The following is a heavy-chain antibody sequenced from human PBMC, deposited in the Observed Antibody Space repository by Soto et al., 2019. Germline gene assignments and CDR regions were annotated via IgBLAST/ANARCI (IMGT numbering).Heavy chain of an antibody. V-gene: IGHV6-1*01. CDR1: GDSVSSNSAA. CDR3: ARVRYCSRTSCRYYYYYVMCV. J-gene: IGHJ6*02. CDR2: TYYGYKWYN. D-gene: IGHD2-2*01. Sequence: SQTLSLTCSISGDSVSSNSAAWNWLRHSPSRRLDLLGRTYYGYKWYNDYAVSVKSRITSTPDTSKNQFSLQLNSGTPEDTAVYYCARVRYCSRTSCRYYYYYVMCVWGQGTTVTVSS.